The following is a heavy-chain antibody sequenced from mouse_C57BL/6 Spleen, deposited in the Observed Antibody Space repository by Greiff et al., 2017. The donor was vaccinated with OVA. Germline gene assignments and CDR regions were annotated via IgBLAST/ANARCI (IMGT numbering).Heavy chain of an antibody. V-gene: IGHV1-52*01. Sequence: QVQLQQSGAELVRPGSSVKLSCKASGYTFTSYWMHWVKQRPIQGLEWIGNIDPSDSETHYNQKFKDKATLTVDKSSSTAYMQLSSLTSEDSAVYYCARMSTVVATDYFDYWGQGTTLTVSS. CDR3: ARMSTVVATDYFDY. J-gene: IGHJ2*01. CDR2: IDPSDSET. CDR1: GYTFTSYW. D-gene: IGHD1-1*01.